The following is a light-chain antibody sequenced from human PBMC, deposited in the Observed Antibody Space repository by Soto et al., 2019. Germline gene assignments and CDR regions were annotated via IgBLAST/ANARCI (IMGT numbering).Light chain of an antibody. CDR3: QVWDISTDPNYV. J-gene: IGLJ1*01. CDR2: DDR. Sequence: SYELTQPPSLSVAPGQTAAITCGGNNIGRKSVHWYQQKPGQAPALVLHDDRDRPSGIPERFSGSNSGNTATLTISRVEAGDEADYYCQVWDISTDPNYVFGTGTKVTVL. V-gene: IGLV3-21*02. CDR1: NIGRKS.